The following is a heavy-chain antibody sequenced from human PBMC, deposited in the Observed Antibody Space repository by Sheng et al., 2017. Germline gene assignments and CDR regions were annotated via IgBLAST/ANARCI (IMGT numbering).Heavy chain of an antibody. CDR1: GFTFSNNA. Sequence: EVQLVESGGGLVQPGGSVRLSCAASGFTFSNNAMTWVRQAPGKGLVWVSRINSDGTSASYADAVKGRFIISRDNAKKTVYLQMNSLGAEDTAVYYCAREGRGLWFGEYWGQGTLVTVSS. CDR2: INSDGTSA. J-gene: IGHJ4*02. D-gene: IGHD3-10*01. CDR3: AREGRGLWFGEY. V-gene: IGHV3-74*02.